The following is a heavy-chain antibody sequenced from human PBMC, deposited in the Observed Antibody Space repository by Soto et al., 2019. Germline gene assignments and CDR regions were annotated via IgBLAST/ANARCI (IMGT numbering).Heavy chain of an antibody. V-gene: IGHV1-18*01. Sequence: GASVKVSCKASGYTFTSYGISWVRQAPGQGLEWMGWISACNGNTNYAQKLQGRVTMTTDTSTSTAYMELRSLRSDDTAVYYCARDPVSYYGFWSGDYFDYWGQGTLVTVSS. D-gene: IGHD3-3*01. CDR2: ISACNGNT. J-gene: IGHJ4*02. CDR3: ARDPVSYYGFWSGDYFDY. CDR1: GYTFTSYG.